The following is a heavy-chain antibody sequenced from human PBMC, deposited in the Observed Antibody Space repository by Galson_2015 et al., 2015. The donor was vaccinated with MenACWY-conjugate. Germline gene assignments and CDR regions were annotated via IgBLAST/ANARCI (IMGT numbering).Heavy chain of an antibody. CDR2: TYYRSKWFY. V-gene: IGHV6-1*01. Sequence: CAISGDSVSSNSVAWNWIGQSPSRGLEWLGRTYYRSKWFYDYAISVKSRITINPDTSKNQLSLQLSSVTSDDTAMYYCARESSGFKIWGQGTLVTVSS. CDR3: ARESSGFKI. D-gene: IGHD6-19*01. J-gene: IGHJ4*02. CDR1: GDSVSSNSVA.